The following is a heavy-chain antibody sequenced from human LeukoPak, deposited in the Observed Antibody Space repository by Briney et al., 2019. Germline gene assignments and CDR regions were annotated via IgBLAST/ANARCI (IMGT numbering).Heavy chain of an antibody. CDR1: GYTFTSYD. J-gene: IGHJ4*02. V-gene: IGHV1-8*01. CDR2: MNPNSGNT. D-gene: IGHD3-22*01. CDR3: ARFYYDSSGYPDY. Sequence: GASVKVSCKASGYTFTSYDINWVRQATGQGLEWMGWMNPNSGNTGYAQKLQGRVTMTRNTSISTAYMELSSLRSEDTAVYYCARFYYDSSGYPDYWGQGTLVTVSS.